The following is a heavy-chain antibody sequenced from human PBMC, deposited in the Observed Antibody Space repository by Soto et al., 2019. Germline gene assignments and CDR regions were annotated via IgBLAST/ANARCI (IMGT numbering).Heavy chain of an antibody. CDR1: GGSISSNY. CDR2: VYNSGST. V-gene: IGHV4-59*01. CDR3: AIYRREAVPGYTLDN. Sequence: SENLCVTYTVSGGSISSNYWTWIRQPPGKGLEWIGYVYNSGSTNYNPSLKSRVTISEDTSKSQFSLKVNSMTAADTAVYYCAIYRREAVPGYTLDNWGQGTFVTVSS. D-gene: IGHD1-1*01. J-gene: IGHJ4*02.